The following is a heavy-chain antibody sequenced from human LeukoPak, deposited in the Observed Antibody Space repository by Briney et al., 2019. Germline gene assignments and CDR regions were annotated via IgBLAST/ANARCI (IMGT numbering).Heavy chain of an antibody. D-gene: IGHD7-27*01. J-gene: IGHJ4*02. CDR3: ARLTGDLYFDS. V-gene: IGHV5-51*01. CDR1: GHRFTTYW. CDR2: IYPGDSDT. Sequence: ESLKISCKGSGHRFTTYWIGWVRQMPGKGLERMGIIYPGDSDTRYSSSFQGQVTISVDKSISTAYLQWSSLKASDTAMYYCARLTGDLYFDSWGQGTLVTVSS.